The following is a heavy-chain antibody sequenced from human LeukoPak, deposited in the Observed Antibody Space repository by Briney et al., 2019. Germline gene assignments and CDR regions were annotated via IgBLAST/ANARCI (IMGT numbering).Heavy chain of an antibody. CDR2: IGTAADT. CDR1: GFTFSNYD. Sequence: PGGSLRLSCAASGFTFSNYDMHWVRQATGKGLEWVSAIGTAADTFYPGSVKGRFTISRENDKNSVYLHMNSLRAEDTAVYYCATPLDYYDRSDSHQGGDWGQGTLVTVSS. D-gene: IGHD3-22*01. CDR3: ATPLDYYDRSDSHQGGD. V-gene: IGHV3-13*01. J-gene: IGHJ4*02.